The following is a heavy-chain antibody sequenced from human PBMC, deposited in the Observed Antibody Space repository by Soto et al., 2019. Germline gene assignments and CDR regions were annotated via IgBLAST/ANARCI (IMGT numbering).Heavy chain of an antibody. J-gene: IGHJ5*02. CDR1: GGSFSGYY. D-gene: IGHD3-9*01. CDR3: ASGCVRYFDWLRMGPNGFDP. CDR2: INHSGST. Sequence: QVQLQQWGAGLLKPSETLSLTCAVYGGSFSGYYWSWIRQPPGKGLEWIGEINHSGSTNYNPSLKSLVTISVDTSKNQFSRRLSSVTAADTALYYCASGCVRYFDWLRMGPNGFDPWGQGTLVTVSS. V-gene: IGHV4-34*01.